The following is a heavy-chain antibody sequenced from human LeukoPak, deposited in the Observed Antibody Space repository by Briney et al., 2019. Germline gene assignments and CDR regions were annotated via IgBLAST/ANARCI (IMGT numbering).Heavy chain of an antibody. D-gene: IGHD5-12*01. J-gene: IGHJ4*02. CDR3: ARARGPFDY. CDR2: INHSGST. CDR1: GGSFSGHY. Sequence: NPSETLSLTCAVYGGSFSGHYWSWIRQPPGKGLEWIGEINHSGSTNYNPSLKSRVTISVDTSKNQFSLKLSSVTAADTAVYYCARARGPFDYWGQGTLVTVSS. V-gene: IGHV4-34*01.